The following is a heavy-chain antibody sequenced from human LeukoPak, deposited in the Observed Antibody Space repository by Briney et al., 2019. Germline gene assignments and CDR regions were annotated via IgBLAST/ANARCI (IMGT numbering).Heavy chain of an antibody. CDR2: INHSGST. J-gene: IGHJ6*03. CDR3: ASSGIAAAGDMDV. Sequence: SETLSLTCAVYGGSFSGYYWSWIRQPPGKGLEWIGEINHSGSTNYNPSLKSRVTISVDKSKNQFSLKLSSVTAADTAVYYCASSGIAAAGDMDVWGKGTTVTVSS. CDR1: GGSFSGYY. D-gene: IGHD6-13*01. V-gene: IGHV4-34*01.